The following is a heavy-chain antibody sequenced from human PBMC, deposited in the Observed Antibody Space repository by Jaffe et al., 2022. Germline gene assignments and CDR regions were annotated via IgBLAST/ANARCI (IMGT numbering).Heavy chain of an antibody. J-gene: IGHJ5*02. CDR3: ARNINDYGDYDIWFDP. Sequence: QVQLQESGPGLVKPSETLSLTCAVSGYSISSGYYWGWIRQPPGKGLEWIGSIYHSGSTYYNPSLKSRVTISVDTSKNQFSLKLSSVTAADTAVYYCARNINDYGDYDIWFDPWGQGTLVTVSS. D-gene: IGHD4-17*01. CDR1: GYSISSGYY. V-gene: IGHV4-38-2*01. CDR2: IYHSGST.